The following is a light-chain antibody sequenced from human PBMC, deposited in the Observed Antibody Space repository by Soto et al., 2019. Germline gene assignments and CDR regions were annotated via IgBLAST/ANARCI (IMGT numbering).Light chain of an antibody. CDR3: SSYTSSSHVV. V-gene: IGLV2-14*01. Sequence: QSALTQPASVSGSPGQSITISCTGTTSDVGGYNYVSWYQQHPGKAPKLMIYDVSNRPSGVSNRFSGSKSGNTASLTISGLQADDEADYYCSSYTSSSHVVFGGGTKLTVL. CDR2: DVS. J-gene: IGLJ2*01. CDR1: TSDVGGYNY.